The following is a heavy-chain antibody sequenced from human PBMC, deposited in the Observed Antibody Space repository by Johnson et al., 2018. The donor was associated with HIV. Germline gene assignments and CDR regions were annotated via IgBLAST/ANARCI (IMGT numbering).Heavy chain of an antibody. CDR3: ARDGLRLGVVSAFDI. V-gene: IGHV3-30*02. J-gene: IGHJ3*02. CDR1: GFIFTSYG. CDR2: IRYDGSNK. D-gene: IGHD3-3*01. Sequence: QVQLVESGGGVVQPGGSLRLSCAASGFIFTSYGMHWVRQAPGKGLELVTFIRYDGSNKYYAKTVKGRFTISRDNSKNTLYLQMNSLRADDTAVYYCARDGLRLGVVSAFDIWGQGTMVIVSS.